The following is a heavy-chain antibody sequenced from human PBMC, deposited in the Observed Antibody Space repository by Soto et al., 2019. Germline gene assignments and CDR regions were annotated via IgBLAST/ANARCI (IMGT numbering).Heavy chain of an antibody. CDR2: IIPMFGTT. J-gene: IGHJ6*02. CDR1: GGTFNSYA. Sequence: QVQLVQSGAEVKRPGSSVKVSCKASGGTFNSYAVSWVRQAPGQGLEWIGGIIPMFGTTKYAQKFQGRVTITADKSTSTAYMELSSLKSEDMAIFYCARARSNYAFNYALDVWCQGTAVIVSS. D-gene: IGHD1-26*01. V-gene: IGHV1-69*06. CDR3: ARARSNYAFNYALDV.